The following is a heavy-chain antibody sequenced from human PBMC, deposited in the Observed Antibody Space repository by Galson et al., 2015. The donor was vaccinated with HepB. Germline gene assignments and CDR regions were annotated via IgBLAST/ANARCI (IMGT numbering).Heavy chain of an antibody. CDR1: GGSFSGYY. CDR2: INHSGST. V-gene: IGHV4-34*01. D-gene: IGHD3-22*01. CDR3: ARVSLGLDAFDI. Sequence: LSLTCAVYGGSFSGYYWSWIRQPPGKGLEWIGEINHSGSTNYNPSLKSRVTISVDTSKNQFSLKLSSVTAADTAVYYCARVSLGLDAFDIWGQGTMVTVSS. J-gene: IGHJ3*02.